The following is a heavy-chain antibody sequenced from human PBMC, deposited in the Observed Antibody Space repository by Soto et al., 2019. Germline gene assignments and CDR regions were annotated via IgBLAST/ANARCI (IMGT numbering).Heavy chain of an antibody. CDR2: IGTAGDT. Sequence: GGSLRLSCAASGFTFSSYDMHWVRQATGKGLEWVSAIGTAGDTYYPGSVKGRFTISRENAKNSLYLQMNSLRAGDTAVYYCARVRVAVAGRDAFDIWGQGTMVTVSS. V-gene: IGHV3-13*01. CDR3: ARVRVAVAGRDAFDI. D-gene: IGHD6-19*01. J-gene: IGHJ3*02. CDR1: GFTFSSYD.